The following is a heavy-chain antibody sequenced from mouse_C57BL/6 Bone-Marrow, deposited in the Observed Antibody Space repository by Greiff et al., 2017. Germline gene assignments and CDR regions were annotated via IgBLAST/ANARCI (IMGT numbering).Heavy chain of an antibody. CDR2: FYPGSGSI. J-gene: IGHJ3*01. Sequence: QVQLKESGAELVKPGASVKLSCKASGYTFTEYTIHWVKQRPGQGLEWIGWFYPGSGSIKYNEKFKDKATLTADKSSSTAYMELSRVTSEDSAVYCCARHEENGWFFAYWGQGTLVTVSA. CDR3: ARHEENGWFFAY. CDR1: GYTFTEYT. V-gene: IGHV1-62-2*01. D-gene: IGHD2-3*01.